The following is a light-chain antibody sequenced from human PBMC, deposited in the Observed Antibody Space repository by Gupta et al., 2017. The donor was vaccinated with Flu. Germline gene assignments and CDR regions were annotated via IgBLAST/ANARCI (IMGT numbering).Light chain of an antibody. J-gene: IGKJ2*01. V-gene: IGKV3-20*01. CDR3: RMYT. Sequence: LTQSPGTLSLSPGERATLSCRASQSVSSSYLAGDQQKPGQAPRLLIYGASSRATGIPDRFSGSGSGTDFTLTISRLEPEDFAVYDCRMYTFGQGTKLEIK. CDR1: QSVSSSY. CDR2: GAS.